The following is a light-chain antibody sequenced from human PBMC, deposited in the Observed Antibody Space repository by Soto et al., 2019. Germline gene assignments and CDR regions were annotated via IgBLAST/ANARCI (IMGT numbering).Light chain of an antibody. CDR2: DAS. V-gene: IGKV3-15*01. Sequence: EIVLTQSPASLSVSPGERVTLSCRASQSVGRNLAWYHQQPGQAPRLLIYDASSRATGVPARFSGSGSGTEFTLTISSLQSEDFAVYYCQQYNTWPPITFGQGTRLEIK. J-gene: IGKJ5*01. CDR3: QQYNTWPPIT. CDR1: QSVGRN.